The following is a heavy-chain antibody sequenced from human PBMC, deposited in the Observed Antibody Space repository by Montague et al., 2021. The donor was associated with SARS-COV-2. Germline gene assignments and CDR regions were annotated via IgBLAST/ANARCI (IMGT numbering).Heavy chain of an antibody. Sequence: SLRLYCAASVFRFGHYWMSWVRQAPWKGLEWLANLNQGGSEKYYXXSLRGRFTISRDNARNSLFLQMDSLRADDTAVYYCAKGGPLIWNKPDYWGQGTLVAGSS. CDR3: AKGGPLIWNKPDY. CDR1: VFRFGHYW. D-gene: IGHD1/OR15-1a*01. V-gene: IGHV3-7*01. CDR2: LNQGGSEK. J-gene: IGHJ4*02.